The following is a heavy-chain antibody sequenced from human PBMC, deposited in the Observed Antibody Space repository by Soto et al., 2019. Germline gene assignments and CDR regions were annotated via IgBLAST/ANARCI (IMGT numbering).Heavy chain of an antibody. V-gene: IGHV3-21*01. CDR1: GFTFSSYS. J-gene: IGHJ6*03. D-gene: IGHD1-1*01. Sequence: GGSLRLSCAASGFTFSSYSMNWVRQAPGKGLEWVSSISSSSSYIYYADSVKGRFTISRDNAKNSLYLQMNSLRAEDTAVYYCAREQLQMGGFYYYYYMDVWGKGTTVTVSS. CDR3: AREQLQMGGFYYYYYMDV. CDR2: ISSSSSYI.